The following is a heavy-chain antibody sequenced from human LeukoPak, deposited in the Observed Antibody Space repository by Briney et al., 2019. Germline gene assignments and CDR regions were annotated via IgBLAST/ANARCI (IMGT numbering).Heavy chain of an antibody. CDR3: ATYCSSTSCPNFDY. V-gene: IGHV3-48*03. J-gene: IGHJ4*02. CDR2: ISSSGSTI. CDR1: GFTFSSYE. D-gene: IGHD2-2*01. Sequence: GGSLRLSCAACGFTFSSYEMNWVRHAPGKGLEWVSYISSSGSTIYYADSVKGRFTISRDNAKNSLYLQMNSPRAEDTAVYYCATYCSSTSCPNFDYWGQGTLVTVSS.